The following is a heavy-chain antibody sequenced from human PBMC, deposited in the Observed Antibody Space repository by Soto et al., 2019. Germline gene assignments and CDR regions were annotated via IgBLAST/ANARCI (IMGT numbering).Heavy chain of an antibody. J-gene: IGHJ4*02. V-gene: IGHV4-30-2*01. Sequence: SETLSLTCTVSGGSISSGGYYWSWIRQPPGKGLEWIGYIYHSGSTYYNPSLKSRVTISVDRSKNQFSLKLSSVTAADTAVYYCARHPTVTEYYFDYWGQGTLVTVSS. CDR1: GGSISSGGYY. CDR2: IYHSGST. D-gene: IGHD4-17*01. CDR3: ARHPTVTEYYFDY.